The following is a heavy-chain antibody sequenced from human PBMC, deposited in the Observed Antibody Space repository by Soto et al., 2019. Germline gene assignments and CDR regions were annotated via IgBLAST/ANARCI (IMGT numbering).Heavy chain of an antibody. D-gene: IGHD1-26*01. J-gene: IGHJ5*01. CDR3: AREVGAPSGWLDT. Sequence: AQLSESGGGLGQPGGSLRLSCAASGFTFTNYAMTWVRQSPGKGLEWVSSVSATGGLKYYAESVQGRFTISRDNSKNTVYLQMNNLRDEDTAMYYCAREVGAPSGWLDTWGHGTQVTVSS. CDR1: GFTFTNYA. V-gene: IGHV3-23*01. CDR2: VSATGGLK.